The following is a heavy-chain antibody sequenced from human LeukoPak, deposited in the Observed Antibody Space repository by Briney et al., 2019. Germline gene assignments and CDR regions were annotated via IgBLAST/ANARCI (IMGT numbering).Heavy chain of an antibody. D-gene: IGHD3-3*01. V-gene: IGHV1-2*02. Sequence: ASVKVSCKASGYTFTGYYMHWVRQAPGQGLEWMGWINPNSGGTNYAQKFQGRVTMTRDTSISTAYMELSRLRSDDTAVYYCGRDDLRFLECSSWGQGTLVTVSS. CDR1: GYTFTGYY. CDR2: INPNSGGT. J-gene: IGHJ5*02. CDR3: GRDDLRFLECSS.